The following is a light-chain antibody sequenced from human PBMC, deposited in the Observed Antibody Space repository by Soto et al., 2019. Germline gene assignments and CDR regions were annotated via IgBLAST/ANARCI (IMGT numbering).Light chain of an antibody. CDR1: NSDIGSYDL. J-gene: IGLJ1*01. CDR2: EVT. Sequence: QSVLTQPASVSGSSGQSITISCIGTNSDIGSYDLVSWYQQHPGKAPNLLIFEVTKRPSGVSNRFSGSKSGNTASLTISGLQAEDEGDYYCCSYAGNTSPYVFGPGTKVTVL. V-gene: IGLV2-23*02. CDR3: CSYAGNTSPYV.